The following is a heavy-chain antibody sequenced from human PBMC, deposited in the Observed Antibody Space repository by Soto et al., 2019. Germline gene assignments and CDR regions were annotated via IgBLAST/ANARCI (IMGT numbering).Heavy chain of an antibody. J-gene: IGHJ4*02. D-gene: IGHD1-26*01. CDR2: ISSSSSYI. Sequence: EVQLVESGGGLVKPGGSLRLSCAASGFTFSSYSMNWVRQAPGKGLEWVSSISSSSSYIYYADSVKGRFTISRDNAKYSLYLQMISLRAEDTAVYYCARDGSVGRSDYWGQGTLVTVSS. V-gene: IGHV3-21*01. CDR3: ARDGSVGRSDY. CDR1: GFTFSSYS.